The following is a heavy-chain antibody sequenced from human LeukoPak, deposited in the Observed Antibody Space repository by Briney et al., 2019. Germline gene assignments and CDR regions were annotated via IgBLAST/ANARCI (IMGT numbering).Heavy chain of an antibody. D-gene: IGHD3-10*01. J-gene: IGHJ4*02. Sequence: SETLSLTCAVYGGSFSGYYWSWIRQPPGKGLEWIGEINHSGSPNYNPSLKSRVTISVDTSKNQFSLTLSSVTAADTAVYYCARGQAGNHYYGSGSYYNYWGQGTLVTVSS. CDR1: GGSFSGYY. V-gene: IGHV4-34*01. CDR3: ARGQAGNHYYGSGSYYNY. CDR2: INHSGSP.